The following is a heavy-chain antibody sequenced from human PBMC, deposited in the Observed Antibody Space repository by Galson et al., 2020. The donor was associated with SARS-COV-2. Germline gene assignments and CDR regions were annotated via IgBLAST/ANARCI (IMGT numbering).Heavy chain of an antibody. CDR2: MYTTGSA. D-gene: IGHD3-10*01. J-gene: IGHJ6*02. Sequence: SETLSLTCTVSGDSMSRYYWNWIRQPAGKGLEWIGRMYTTGSANYNPSLQSRVTMSVDTSKSQFSLKLRSVTAADTAVYYCARAAGYTYGFYYYGMDVWGQGTTVTVS. CDR3: ARAAGYTYGFYYYGMDV. V-gene: IGHV4-4*07. CDR1: GDSMSRYY.